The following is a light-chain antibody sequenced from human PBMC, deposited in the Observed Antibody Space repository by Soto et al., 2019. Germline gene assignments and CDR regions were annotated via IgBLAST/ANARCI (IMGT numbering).Light chain of an antibody. Sequence: EVVLTQSPATLSSSPGESVTLSCTASQSINTYLAWYQQKPGQAPRLLIYDASYRAAGIPSRFSGSGSGTDFTLTISSLEPADFAIYHCQQRSNWPLTFGGGTTVEI. J-gene: IGKJ4*01. CDR3: QQRSNWPLT. V-gene: IGKV3-11*01. CDR2: DAS. CDR1: QSINTY.